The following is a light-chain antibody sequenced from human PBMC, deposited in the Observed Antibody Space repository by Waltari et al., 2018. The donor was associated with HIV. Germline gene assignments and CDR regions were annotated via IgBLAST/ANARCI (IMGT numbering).Light chain of an antibody. CDR2: REI. CDR3: YSEPGNGRV. CDR1: VLAEKF. V-gene: IGLV3-27*01. J-gene: IGLJ3*02. Sequence: SVELTQPSSVSVSPGQTATISCSGDVLAEKFGRWFQQKPGQCPLLLIYREIERPSGIPYRFSASKSGTTFTLTIIEAQADDEAAYYCYSEPGNGRVFGGGTQLTVL.